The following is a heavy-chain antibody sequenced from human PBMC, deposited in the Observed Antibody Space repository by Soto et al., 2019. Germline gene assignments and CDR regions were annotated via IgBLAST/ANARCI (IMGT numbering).Heavy chain of an antibody. J-gene: IGHJ5*02. CDR3: TRDQGPAGARPDP. CDR2: IIPIFGTA. CDR1: GGTFSSYA. D-gene: IGHD1-26*01. Sequence: SVKVSCKASGGTFSSYAISWVRQAPGQGLEWMGGIIPIFGTANYAQKFQGRVTITADKSTSTAYMELSSLRSEDTAVDYCTRDQGPAGARPDPWGQGSLVIVSS. V-gene: IGHV1-69*06.